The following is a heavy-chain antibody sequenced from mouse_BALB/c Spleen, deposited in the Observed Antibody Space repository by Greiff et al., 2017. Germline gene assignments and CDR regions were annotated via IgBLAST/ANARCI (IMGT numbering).Heavy chain of an antibody. CDR2: ISSGSSTI. CDR1: GFTFSSFG. Sequence: EVQLVESGGGLVQPGGSRTLSCAASGFTFSSFGMHWVRQAPEKGLEWVAYISSGSSTIYYADTVKGRFTISRDNPKNTLFLQMTSLRSEDTAMYYCARNPDGYYPFAYWGQGTLVTVSA. V-gene: IGHV5-17*02. J-gene: IGHJ3*01. D-gene: IGHD2-3*01. CDR3: ARNPDGYYPFAY.